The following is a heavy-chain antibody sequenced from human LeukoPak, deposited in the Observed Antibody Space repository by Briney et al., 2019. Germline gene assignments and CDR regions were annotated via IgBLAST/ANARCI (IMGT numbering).Heavy chain of an antibody. CDR3: ARHRWTIEVETSLGRGLGGWFDP. CDR1: GGSFSGYY. J-gene: IGHJ5*02. CDR2: INHSGMS. V-gene: IGHV4-34*01. D-gene: IGHD3-16*01. Sequence: TSETLSPTCAVYGGSFSGYYWTWIRQPPGKGLEWIGEINHSGMSAYDPSLKSRVIISVDTSKKQFSLKVTSVTAADTAIYYCARHRWTIEVETSLGRGLGGWFDPWGQGTLVTVSS.